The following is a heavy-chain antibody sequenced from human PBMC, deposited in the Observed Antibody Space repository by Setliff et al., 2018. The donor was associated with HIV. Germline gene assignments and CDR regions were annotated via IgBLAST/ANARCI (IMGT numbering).Heavy chain of an antibody. Sequence: GGSLRLSCAASGFTFSSYSMNWVRQAPGKGLEWVSSISSSSSYIYYADSVKGRFTISRDNAKNSLYLQMNSLRAEDTAVYYCVRQPCSGGSCYSRDFDYWGQGTLVTVSS. CDR3: VRQPCSGGSCYSRDFDY. CDR1: GFTFSSYS. J-gene: IGHJ4*02. CDR2: ISSSSSYI. V-gene: IGHV3-21*01. D-gene: IGHD2-15*01.